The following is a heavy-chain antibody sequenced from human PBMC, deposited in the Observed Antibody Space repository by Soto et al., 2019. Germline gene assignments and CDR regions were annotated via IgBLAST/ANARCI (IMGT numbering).Heavy chain of an antibody. D-gene: IGHD2-15*01. V-gene: IGHV3-15*01. CDR3: TTVFYCSGGSCYDPFDY. CDR2: IKSKTDGGTT. Sequence: GGSLRLSCAASGFTFSNAWMSWVRQAPGKGLEWVGRIKSKTDGGTTDYAAPVKGRLTISRDDSKNTLNLQMNSLKTEDTAVYYCTTVFYCSGGSCYDPFDYWGQGTLVTVSS. J-gene: IGHJ4*02. CDR1: GFTFSNAW.